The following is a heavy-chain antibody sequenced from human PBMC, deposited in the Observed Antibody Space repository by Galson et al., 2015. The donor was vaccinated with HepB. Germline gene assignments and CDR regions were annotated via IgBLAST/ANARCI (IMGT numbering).Heavy chain of an antibody. CDR2: ISRSGSAI. D-gene: IGHD4-23*01. J-gene: IGHJ4*02. V-gene: IGHV3-48*01. CDR1: GFTFNNYN. CDR3: GRLYGGTSGDY. Sequence: SLRLSCAASGFTFNNYNMDWVRQAPGKGLEWVSHISRSGSAIYYADSVKGRFTISRDNAKNSLYLQMNSLRADDTAVYYCGRLYGGTSGDYWGQGILVTVSS.